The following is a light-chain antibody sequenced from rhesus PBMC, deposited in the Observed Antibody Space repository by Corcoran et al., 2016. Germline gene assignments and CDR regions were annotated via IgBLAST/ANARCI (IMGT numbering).Light chain of an antibody. CDR2: HVS. Sequence: DLVMTQSPLSLPITPGQPASISCRSSQSLLHSDGTTYLNWFQQKPGPPPRGLIYHVSTRDSGVPARFNGRGAGTDLTLDISRVEAVCIGFSSFMQCPHLPYSFAQGTKVYIK. J-gene: IGKJ2*01. CDR1: QSLLHSDGTTY. V-gene: IGKV2S8*01. CDR3: MQCPHLPYS.